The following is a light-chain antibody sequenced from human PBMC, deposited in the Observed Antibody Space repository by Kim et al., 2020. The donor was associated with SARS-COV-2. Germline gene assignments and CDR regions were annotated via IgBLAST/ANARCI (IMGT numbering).Light chain of an antibody. CDR2: GAS. CDR1: QSVSSSY. CDR3: QQYGSSPLT. Sequence: PPEERAALSCRASQSVSSSYLAWYQQKPGQAPRLLIYGASSRATGIPDRFSGSGSGTDFTLTISRLEPEDFAVYYCQQYGSSPLTFGGGTKVDIK. V-gene: IGKV3-20*01. J-gene: IGKJ4*01.